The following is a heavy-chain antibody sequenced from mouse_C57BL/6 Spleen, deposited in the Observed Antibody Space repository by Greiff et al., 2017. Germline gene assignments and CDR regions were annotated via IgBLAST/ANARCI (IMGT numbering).Heavy chain of an antibody. CDR1: GYAFTNYL. CDR2: INPGSGGT. Sequence: VQGVESGAELVRPGTSVKVSCKASGYAFTNYLIEWVKQRPGQGLEWIGVINPGSGGTNYNEKFKGKATLTADKSSSTAYMQLSSLTSEDSAVYFCARNDGDYYAMDYWGQGTSVTVSS. V-gene: IGHV1-54*01. D-gene: IGHD2-3*01. CDR3: ARNDGDYYAMDY. J-gene: IGHJ4*01.